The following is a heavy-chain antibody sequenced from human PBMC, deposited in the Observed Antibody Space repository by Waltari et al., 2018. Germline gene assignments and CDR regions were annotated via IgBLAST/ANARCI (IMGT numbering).Heavy chain of an antibody. CDR2: IYTSGRT. V-gene: IGHV4-61*08. CDR1: GYSVSSGGYY. Sequence: QVQLRESGPGLVKPSENLSLTCTVSGYSVSSGGYYWTWIRQPPGKDLEWIGYIYTSGRTNYNPSLKSRVTMSVDTSKNQFSLNLTSVTAADTAVYYCARGITAIGRWGQGTLVTVSS. J-gene: IGHJ5*02. D-gene: IGHD6-13*01. CDR3: ARGITAIGR.